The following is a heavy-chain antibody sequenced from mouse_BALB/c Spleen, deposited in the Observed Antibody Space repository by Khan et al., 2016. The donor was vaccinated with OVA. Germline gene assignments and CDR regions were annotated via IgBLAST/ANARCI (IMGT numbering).Heavy chain of an antibody. Sequence: QVQLKESGPGLVAPSQSLSITCTVSGFSLTTYGVHWVRQPPGKGLEWLGVIWAGGDTNYNSALMSRLSISKANSKSHVFLKMNSLQNDDTAMYYCSRFYDGYYYTVGYWGQGTSVNVSA. J-gene: IGHJ4*01. CDR1: GFSLTTYG. V-gene: IGHV2-9*02. CDR3: SRFYDGYYYTVGY. CDR2: IWAGGDT. D-gene: IGHD2-3*01.